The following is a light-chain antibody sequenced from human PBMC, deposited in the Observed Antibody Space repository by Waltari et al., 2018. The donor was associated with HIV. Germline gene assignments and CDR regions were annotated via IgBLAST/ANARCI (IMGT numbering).Light chain of an antibody. V-gene: IGLV1-44*01. CDR3: AAWDDSLHGEL. CDR2: SNN. CDR1: YSNIGSNT. J-gene: IGLJ2*01. Sequence: QSVLTQTPSLSGTPGQRVTISCSGGYSNIGSNTVNWYQQFPGTAPRRLIYSNNPRPSGVPDRFSGSKSGTSASLVISELQSQDEADYHCAAWDDSLHGELFGGGTKLTVL.